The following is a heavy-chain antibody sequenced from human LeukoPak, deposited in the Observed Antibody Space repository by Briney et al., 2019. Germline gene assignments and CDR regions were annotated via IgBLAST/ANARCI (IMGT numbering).Heavy chain of an antibody. Sequence: GRSLRLSCEASGFSLTRTGMHWVRQSPGKGLEWVAVIWSDGSNINYPDSVKGRFTISRDTSKNRLYLQMDSLRVEDTAVYYCTTSPRGIGFDFWGRGTVVTVSS. V-gene: IGHV3-33*01. CDR3: TTSPRGIGFDF. CDR2: IWSDGSNI. D-gene: IGHD2/OR15-2a*01. J-gene: IGHJ3*01. CDR1: GFSLTRTG.